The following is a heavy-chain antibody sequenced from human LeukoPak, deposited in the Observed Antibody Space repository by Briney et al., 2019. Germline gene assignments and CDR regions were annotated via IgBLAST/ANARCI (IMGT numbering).Heavy chain of an antibody. CDR3: ARLPPRWFGEPYDDY. D-gene: IGHD3-10*01. Sequence: GGSLRLSCAASGFTFSNAWMSWVRQAPGKGLEWVANIKQDGSEKYYVDSVKGRFTISRDNAKNSLYLQMNSLRAEDTAVYYCARLPPRWFGEPYDDYWGQGTLVTVSS. CDR1: GFTFSNAW. J-gene: IGHJ4*02. V-gene: IGHV3-7*03. CDR2: IKQDGSEK.